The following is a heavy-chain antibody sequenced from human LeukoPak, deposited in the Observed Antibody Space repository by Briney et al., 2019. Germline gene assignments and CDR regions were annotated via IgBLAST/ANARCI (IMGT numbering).Heavy chain of an antibody. V-gene: IGHV5-51*01. CDR3: ARLPRQLLWFGELFYFDY. CDR1: GYSFTSYW. Sequence: GESLKISCKGSGYSFTSYWISWVRQMPGKGLEWLGIIYPGDSDTRYSPSFQGQVTISADKSISTAYLQWSSLKASDTAMYYCARLPRQLLWFGELFYFDYWGQGTLVTVSS. CDR2: IYPGDSDT. J-gene: IGHJ4*02. D-gene: IGHD3-10*01.